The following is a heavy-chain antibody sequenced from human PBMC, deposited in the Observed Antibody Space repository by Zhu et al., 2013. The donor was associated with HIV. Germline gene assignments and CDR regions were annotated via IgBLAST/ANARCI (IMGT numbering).Heavy chain of an antibody. CDR3: ARDRSGTGYLNWFDP. CDR1: GYSISGVYY. V-gene: IGHV4-38-2*02. CDR2: IYHSGST. D-gene: IGHD3-9*01. J-gene: IGHJ5*02. Sequence: QVQLQESGPGLVKPSETLSLTCAVSGYSISGVYYWGWIRQPPGKGLEWIGSIYHSGSTYYNPSLKSRVTISVDTSNNEFSLKLSSVTAADTAVYYCARDRSGTGYLNWFDPWGQGILVTVSS.